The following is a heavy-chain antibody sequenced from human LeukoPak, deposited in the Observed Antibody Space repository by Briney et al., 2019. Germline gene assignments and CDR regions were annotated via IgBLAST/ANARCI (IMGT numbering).Heavy chain of an antibody. J-gene: IGHJ4*02. CDR3: ARVSIPAADFDY. D-gene: IGHD2-2*01. CDR1: GGSFSGYY. V-gene: IGHV4-34*01. CDR2: INHSGST. Sequence: SSETLSLTCAVYGGSFSGYYWSWIRQPPGKGLEWIGEINHSGSTNYNPSLKSRVTISVDTSNNQFSLKLSSVTAADTAVYYCARVSIPAADFDYWGQGTLVAVSS.